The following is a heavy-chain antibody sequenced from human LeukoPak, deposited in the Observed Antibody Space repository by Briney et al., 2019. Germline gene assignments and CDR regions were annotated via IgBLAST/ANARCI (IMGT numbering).Heavy chain of an antibody. CDR2: IKSDGST. CDR3: ARAPSEIGGYYPEYFRH. Sequence: GGSLRLSCAASGFTFSTYWMHWVRQAPGKGLVWVSRIKSDGSTNYADSVKGRFTISRDNAKNTVSLQMNSLRPEDTGVYYCARAPSEIGGYYPEYFRHWGQGTLVTAPS. D-gene: IGHD3-22*01. J-gene: IGHJ1*01. V-gene: IGHV3-74*01. CDR1: GFTFSTYW.